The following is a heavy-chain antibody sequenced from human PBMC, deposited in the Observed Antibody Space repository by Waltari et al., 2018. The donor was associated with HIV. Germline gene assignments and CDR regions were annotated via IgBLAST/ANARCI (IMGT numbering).Heavy chain of an antibody. CDR3: ARGGHCSGISCYTGDYSYGLDV. D-gene: IGHD2-2*02. V-gene: IGHV3-74*01. Sequence: EVQLVESGGGLVQPGGSLRLSCAASGFTFSRYWIHWVRQAPGKGLVWVSRINTDGSSTSYADSVKGRFTISRDNAKNTLYLQMNSLRAEDTAVYYCARGGHCSGISCYTGDYSYGLDVWGQGTTVTVSS. CDR1: GFTFSRYW. CDR2: INTDGSST. J-gene: IGHJ6*02.